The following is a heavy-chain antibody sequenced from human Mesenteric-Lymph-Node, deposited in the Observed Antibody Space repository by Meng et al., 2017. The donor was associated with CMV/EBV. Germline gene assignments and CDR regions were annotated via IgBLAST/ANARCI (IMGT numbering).Heavy chain of an antibody. V-gene: IGHV1-2*02. CDR3: ARVSNCSSTSCCNYFDY. CDR1: GYTFTGYY. CDR2: INPNSGGT. D-gene: IGHD2-2*01. Sequence: ASVKVSCKASGYTFTGYYMHWVRQAPGQGLEWMGWINPNSGGTNYAQKFQGRVTMTRDTSISTAYMELSRLRSDDTAVYYCARVSNCSSTSCCNYFDYWGQGTLVTVSS. J-gene: IGHJ4*02.